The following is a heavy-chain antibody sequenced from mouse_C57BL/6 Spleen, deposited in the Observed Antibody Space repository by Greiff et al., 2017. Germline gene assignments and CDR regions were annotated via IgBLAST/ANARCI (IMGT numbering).Heavy chain of an antibody. J-gene: IGHJ3*01. V-gene: IGHV1-64*01. CDR2: IHPNSGST. CDR1: GYTFTSYW. D-gene: IGHD2-1*01. Sequence: QVQLKQPGAELVKPGASVKLSCKASGYTFTSYWMHWVKQRPGQGLEWIGMIHPNSGSTNYNEKFKSKATLTVAKSSNTAYMQLSSLPSEDSAVYYCAEEDCGKSWFAYWGQGTLVTVSA. CDR3: AEEDCGKSWFAY.